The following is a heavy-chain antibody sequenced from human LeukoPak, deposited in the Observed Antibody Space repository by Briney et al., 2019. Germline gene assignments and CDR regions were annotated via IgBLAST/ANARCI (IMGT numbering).Heavy chain of an antibody. V-gene: IGHV4-61*01. J-gene: IGHJ5*02. CDR2: IYYSGST. CDR3: ARLTGYSSESWFDP. Sequence: SETLSLTCTVSGGFISSSTYFWSWIRQPPGKGLEWIGYIYYSGSTNYKSSLKSRVTISVDTSKNQFSLKLSSVTAADTAVYYCARLTGYSSESWFDPWGQGTLVTVSS. D-gene: IGHD3-9*01. CDR1: GGFISSSTYF.